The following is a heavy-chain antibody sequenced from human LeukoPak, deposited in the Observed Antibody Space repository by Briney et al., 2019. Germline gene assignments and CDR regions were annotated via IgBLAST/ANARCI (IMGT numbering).Heavy chain of an antibody. CDR3: AREERDKSWYVVGDY. V-gene: IGHV4-59*11. CDR2: NYYSGST. J-gene: IGHJ4*02. CDR1: GGSISSHY. D-gene: IGHD6-13*01. Sequence: PSETLSLTCTVSGGSISSHYWSWIRQPPGKGLEWIGYNYYSGSTNYNPSLKSRVTISVDTPKNQFSLQLSSVTAADTAVYYCAREERDKSWYVVGDYWGQGTLVTVSS.